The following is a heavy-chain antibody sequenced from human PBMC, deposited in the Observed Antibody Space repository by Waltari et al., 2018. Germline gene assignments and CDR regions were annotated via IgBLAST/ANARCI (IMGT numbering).Heavy chain of an antibody. Sequence: EVLLLESGGGLVQPGGSLRLSCAASGFPFSRYSMNWVRQAPGKGLEWISYIRTISGTIYYADSVKGRFTISRDNAKNSLYLQMNSLRTEDTAVYFCARDSAYNSYYYMDVWGKRTTATISS. V-gene: IGHV3-48*04. CDR2: IRTISGTI. CDR1: GFPFSRYS. CDR3: ARDSAYNSYYYMDV. D-gene: IGHD2-21*01. J-gene: IGHJ6*03.